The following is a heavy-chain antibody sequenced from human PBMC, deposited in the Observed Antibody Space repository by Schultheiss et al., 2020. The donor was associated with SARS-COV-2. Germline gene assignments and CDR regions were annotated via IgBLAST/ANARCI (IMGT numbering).Heavy chain of an antibody. Sequence: GGSLRLSCKGSGYSFTSYWIGWVRQMPGKGLEWMGIIYPGDSDTRYSPSFQGQVTISVDKSINTAYLQWSSLKASDTAIYYCARRAYYYFGLDVWGQGTTVTVSS. V-gene: IGHV5-51*01. J-gene: IGHJ6*02. CDR3: ARRAYYYFGLDV. CDR2: IYPGDSDT. CDR1: GYSFTSYW.